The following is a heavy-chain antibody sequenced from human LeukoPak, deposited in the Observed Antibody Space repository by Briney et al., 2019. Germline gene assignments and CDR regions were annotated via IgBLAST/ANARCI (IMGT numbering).Heavy chain of an antibody. CDR1: GGSISSSSYY. D-gene: IGHD3-10*01. CDR3: ARPRYGSGSLDS. V-gene: IGHV4-39*07. J-gene: IGHJ4*02. Sequence: SETLSLTCTVSGGSISSSSYYWGWIRQPPGRGLERIGEINHSGSTTSNPSLNNRVTISVDTSKNQFSLKLTSVTAADTAVYYCARPRYGSGSLDSWGQGTLVTVSS. CDR2: INHSGST.